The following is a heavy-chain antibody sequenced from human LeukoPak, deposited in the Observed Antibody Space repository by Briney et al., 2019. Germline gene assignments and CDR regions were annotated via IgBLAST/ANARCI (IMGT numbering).Heavy chain of an antibody. CDR1: GGSISSGGYS. CDR3: ARRTPYDVLTGYYNFDY. V-gene: IGHV4-30-2*03. Sequence: SETLSLTCAVSGGSISSGGYSWSWIRQPPGKGLEWIGYIYYSGSTYYNPSLESRVTISVDTSKNQFSLKLTSVTAADTAVYYCARRTPYDVLTGYYNFDYWGQGTLVTVSS. CDR2: IYYSGST. J-gene: IGHJ4*02. D-gene: IGHD3-9*01.